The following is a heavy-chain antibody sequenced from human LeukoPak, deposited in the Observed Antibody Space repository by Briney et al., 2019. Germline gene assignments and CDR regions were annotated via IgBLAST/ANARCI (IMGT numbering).Heavy chain of an antibody. J-gene: IGHJ4*02. Sequence: GASVKVSCKVSVYTLTELSMHGVRQAPGKELEWVGGFDPEYGETIYAQKFQGGVTMTEHTSTDTAYMELSSLRSEDTAVYYCATDLGGSWFKFDYWGQGTLVTVSS. CDR3: ATDLGGSWFKFDY. D-gene: IGHD1-26*01. CDR1: VYTLTELS. V-gene: IGHV1-24*01. CDR2: FDPEYGET.